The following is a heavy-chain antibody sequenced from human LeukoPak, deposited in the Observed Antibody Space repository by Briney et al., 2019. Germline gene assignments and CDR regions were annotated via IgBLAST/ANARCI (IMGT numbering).Heavy chain of an antibody. V-gene: IGHV1-18*04. CDR3: SSAPPLF. Sequence: EASVKVSCKASGYTFTFYYIYWVRQAPGQGLEWMGWINGNGGKTNYAQKLQGRVTLTTDTSTSTVYMEMTTLRSDCGRDLGTSSAPPLFWGQGTLVTVSS. CDR1: GYTFTFYY. CDR2: INGNGGKT. J-gene: IGHJ4*02. D-gene: IGHD6-6*01.